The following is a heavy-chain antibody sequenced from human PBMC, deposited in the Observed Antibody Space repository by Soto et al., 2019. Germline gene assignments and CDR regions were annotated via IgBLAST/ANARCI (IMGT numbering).Heavy chain of an antibody. J-gene: IGHJ3*02. CDR2: IYYSGST. CDR3: ARHGVTMVRGVGAFDI. V-gene: IGHV4-59*08. D-gene: IGHD3-10*01. CDR1: GGSISSYY. Sequence: SETLSLTCTVSGGSISSYYWSWIRQPPGKGLEWIGYIYYSGSTNYNPSLKSRVTISVDTSKNQFSLKLSSVTAADTAVYYCARHGVTMVRGVGAFDIWGQGTMVTVSS.